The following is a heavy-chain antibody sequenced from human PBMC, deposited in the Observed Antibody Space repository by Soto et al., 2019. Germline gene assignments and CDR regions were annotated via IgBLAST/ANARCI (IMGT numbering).Heavy chain of an antibody. CDR1: GFTFSSYA. D-gene: IGHD7-27*01. CDR2: ISYDGSNK. Sequence: QVQLVESGGGVVQPGRSLRLSCAASGFTFSSYAMHWVRQAPGKGLEWVAVISYDGSNKYYADSVKGRFTISRDNSKNTLYLQMNSLRAENTAVYYCAEPGVPNWGSGYFDYWGQGTLVTVSS. CDR3: AEPGVPNWGSGYFDY. J-gene: IGHJ4*02. V-gene: IGHV3-30-3*01.